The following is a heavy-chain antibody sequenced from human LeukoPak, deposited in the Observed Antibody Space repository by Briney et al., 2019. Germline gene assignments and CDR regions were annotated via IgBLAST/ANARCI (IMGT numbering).Heavy chain of an antibody. V-gene: IGHV4-39*01. D-gene: IGHD3-10*01. CDR2: IYYSGST. Sequence: SETLSLTCTVSGGSISNSSYYWGWIRQPPGKGLEWIGSIYYSGSTYYNPSLKSRVTISVDTSKNQFSLKLSSVTAADTAVYYCARGPGFGATRQDYWGQGTLVTVSS. CDR1: GGSISNSSYY. CDR3: ARGPGFGATRQDY. J-gene: IGHJ4*02.